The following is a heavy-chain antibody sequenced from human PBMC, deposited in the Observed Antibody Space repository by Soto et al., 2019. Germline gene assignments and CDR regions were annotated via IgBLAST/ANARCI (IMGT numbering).Heavy chain of an antibody. D-gene: IGHD4-17*01. CDR3: ASGVTTKAPYNWFDP. CDR1: GGTFSSYA. CDR2: IIPIFGTA. J-gene: IGHJ5*02. Sequence: SVKVSCKASGGTFSSYAISWVRQAPGQGLEWMGGIIPIFGTANYAQKFQGRVTITADKSTSTAYMELSSLRSEDTAVYYCASGVTTKAPYNWFDPWGQGTLVNVSS. V-gene: IGHV1-69*06.